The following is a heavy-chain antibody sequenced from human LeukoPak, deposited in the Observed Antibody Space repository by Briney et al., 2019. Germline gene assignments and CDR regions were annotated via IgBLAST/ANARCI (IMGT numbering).Heavy chain of an antibody. D-gene: IGHD3-3*01. Sequence: GGSLRLSCAASGFTFSSYAMSWVRQAPGKGLEWVSAISGSGGSTYYADSVKGRSTISRDNSKNTLYLQMNSLRAEDTAVYYCAKGDYDFWSGSFDYWGQGTLVTVSS. CDR1: GFTFSSYA. V-gene: IGHV3-23*01. J-gene: IGHJ4*02. CDR2: ISGSGGST. CDR3: AKGDYDFWSGSFDY.